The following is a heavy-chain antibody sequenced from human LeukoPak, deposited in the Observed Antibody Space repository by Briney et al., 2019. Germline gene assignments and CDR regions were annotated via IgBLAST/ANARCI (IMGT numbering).Heavy chain of an antibody. CDR3: ARALEYSTSATSWFDP. CDR2: IYYSGRT. Sequence: PSQTLSLTCTVSGGSISSGGHYWSWIRQHPGKGLEWIGYIYYSGRTYYNPSLKSRVTLSVDTSKNQFSLKLGPVTAADTAVYYCARALEYSTSATSWFDPWGQGTLVTVSS. D-gene: IGHD6-6*01. V-gene: IGHV4-31*03. J-gene: IGHJ5*02. CDR1: GGSISSGGHY.